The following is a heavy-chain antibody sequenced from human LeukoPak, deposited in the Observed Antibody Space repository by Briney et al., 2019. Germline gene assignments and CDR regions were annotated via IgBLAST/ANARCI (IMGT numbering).Heavy chain of an antibody. CDR2: TYYRSKWYN. CDR3: ARGFRLRYFDPPYNWFDP. J-gene: IGHJ5*02. Sequence: SQTLSLTCAISGDSFSSNSAAWNWLRQSPSRGLEWLGRTYYRSKWYNDYAVSVKSRITINPDTSKNQFSLQLNSVTPEDTAVYYCARGFRLRYFDPPYNWFDPWGQGTLVTVSS. V-gene: IGHV6-1*01. D-gene: IGHD3-9*01. CDR1: GDSFSSNSAA.